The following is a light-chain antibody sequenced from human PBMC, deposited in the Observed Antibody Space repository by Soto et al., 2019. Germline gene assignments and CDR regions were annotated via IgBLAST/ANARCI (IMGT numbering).Light chain of an antibody. CDR2: KAS. J-gene: IGKJ1*01. Sequence: IQVTQSPSTLSGSVGDRVTITCRASQSISTWLAWYQEKPGKAPKLLIYKASSLQSGVPSRFSGSGSGTEFTLTISSLQPDDFATYYCQQYNSYWTFGQGTKVDIK. CDR3: QQYNSYWT. CDR1: QSISTW. V-gene: IGKV1-5*03.